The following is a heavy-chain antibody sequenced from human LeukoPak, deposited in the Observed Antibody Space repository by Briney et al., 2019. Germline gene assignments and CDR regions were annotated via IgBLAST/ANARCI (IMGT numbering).Heavy chain of an antibody. D-gene: IGHD5-18*01. CDR3: AGGTWIQLWLDY. Sequence: GGSLRLSCAASGFTFSSYAMSWVRQAPGKGLEWVSGISASGGITYYAESVKGRFTIFRDNSKNTLYLQMNSLRAEDTAVYYCAGGTWIQLWLDYWGQGTLVTVSS. J-gene: IGHJ4*02. CDR2: ISASGGIT. V-gene: IGHV3-23*01. CDR1: GFTFSSYA.